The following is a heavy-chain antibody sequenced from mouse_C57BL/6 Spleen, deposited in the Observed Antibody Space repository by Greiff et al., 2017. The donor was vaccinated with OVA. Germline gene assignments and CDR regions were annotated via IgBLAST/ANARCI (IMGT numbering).Heavy chain of an antibody. V-gene: IGHV2-4*01. CDR2: IWSGGST. J-gene: IGHJ4*01. Sequence: VKLQESGPGLVQPSQSLSITCTVSGFLLTSYGVHWVRQPPGKGLEWLGVIWSGGSTDYNAAFISRLSISKDNSKSQVFFKMNSLQADDTAIYYCAAYYDYYYAMDYWGQGTSVTVSS. CDR1: GFLLTSYG. CDR3: AAYYDYYYAMDY. D-gene: IGHD2-4*01.